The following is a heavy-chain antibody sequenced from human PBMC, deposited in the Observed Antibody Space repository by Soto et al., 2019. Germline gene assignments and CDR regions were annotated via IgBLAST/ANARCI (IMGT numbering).Heavy chain of an antibody. CDR3: SADAKTIFGAQIIHKNYMDI. CDR2: IESKTDGGTT. D-gene: IGHD3-3*01. CDR1: GFSFNNAW. J-gene: IGHJ6*03. Sequence: VHLVESGGGLVKPGGSLRLSCAASGFSFNNAWMNWVRQAPGKGLEWIGRIESKTDGGTTDYAAPVKGRFTISRDDSKNTLYLQMNSLKIEDTAVYYCSADAKTIFGAQIIHKNYMDIWGKGTTVTVSS. V-gene: IGHV3-15*04.